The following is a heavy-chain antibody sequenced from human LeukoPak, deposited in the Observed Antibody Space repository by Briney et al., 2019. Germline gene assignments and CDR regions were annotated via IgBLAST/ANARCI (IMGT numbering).Heavy chain of an antibody. D-gene: IGHD2-2*01. CDR1: GFTFSSYG. CDR2: ISYDGSNK. CDR3: AKDQGYEEAMTRGYFDY. J-gene: IGHJ4*02. V-gene: IGHV3-30*18. Sequence: GGSLRLPCAASGFTFSSYGMHWVRQAPGKGLEWVADISYDGSNKYYADSVKGRFTISRDNSKNTLYLQMNSLRAEDTAVYYCAKDQGYEEAMTRGYFDYWGQGTLVTVSS.